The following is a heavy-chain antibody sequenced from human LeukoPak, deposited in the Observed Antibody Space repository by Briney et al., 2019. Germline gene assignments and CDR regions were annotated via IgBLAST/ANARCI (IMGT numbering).Heavy chain of an antibody. CDR1: GGSISSSSYY. Sequence: ETLSLTCTVSGGSISSSSYYWGWIRQPPGKGLEWVSSISSTGGTTYYADSVKGRFTISRDNSKNTLYLQMNSLRAEDTAVYYCAHWVDAFDIWGQGTMVTVSS. V-gene: IGHV3-23*01. CDR3: AHWVDAFDI. CDR2: ISSTGGTT. D-gene: IGHD3-16*01. J-gene: IGHJ3*02.